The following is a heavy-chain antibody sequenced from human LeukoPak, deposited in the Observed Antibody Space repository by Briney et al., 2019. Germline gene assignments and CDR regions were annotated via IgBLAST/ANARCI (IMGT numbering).Heavy chain of an antibody. D-gene: IGHD2-15*01. CDR2: ISSSSSYI. V-gene: IGHV3-21*01. CDR3: ARDREDYSNVWFDP. Sequence: PGGSLRLSCAASGFTFSSYEMNWVRQAPGKGLEWVSSISSSSSYIYYADSVKGRFTISRDNAKNSLYLQMNSLRAEDTAVYYCARDREDYSNVWFDPWGQGTLVTVSS. CDR1: GFTFSSYE. J-gene: IGHJ5*02.